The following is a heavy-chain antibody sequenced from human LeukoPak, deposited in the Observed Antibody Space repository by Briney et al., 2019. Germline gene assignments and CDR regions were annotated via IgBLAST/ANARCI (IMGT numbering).Heavy chain of an antibody. Sequence: GGSLRLSCAASGFTFSSYAMSWVRQAPGEGLEWVSAISGSGGSTYYADSVKGRFTISRDNSKNTLYLQMNSLRAEDTAVYYCAKGRWEVVTAADYWGQGTLVTVSS. V-gene: IGHV3-23*01. CDR2: ISGSGGST. J-gene: IGHJ4*02. CDR1: GFTFSSYA. D-gene: IGHD2-21*02. CDR3: AKGRWEVVTAADY.